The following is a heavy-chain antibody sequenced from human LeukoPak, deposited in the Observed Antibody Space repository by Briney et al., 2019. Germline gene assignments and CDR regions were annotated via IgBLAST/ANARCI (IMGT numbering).Heavy chain of an antibody. J-gene: IGHJ3*02. D-gene: IGHD3-22*01. V-gene: IGHV3-30*04. CDR1: GFTFSSFA. Sequence: PGRSLRLSCAASGFTFSSFAMHWVRQAPDKGLEWAAVISIDGSGKYYADSVKGRFTISRDDSKNTLFLQMNSLRAEDTAVYYCARAFYYDISAYYSAFNIWGQGTMVTVSS. CDR3: ARAFYYDISAYYSAFNI. CDR2: ISIDGSGK.